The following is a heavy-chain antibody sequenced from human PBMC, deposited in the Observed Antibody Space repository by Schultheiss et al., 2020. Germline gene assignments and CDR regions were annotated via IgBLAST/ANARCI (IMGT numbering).Heavy chain of an antibody. CDR3: TTSRSGGYPY. CDR2: ISHSGDST. D-gene: IGHD1-26*01. V-gene: IGHV3-23*01. J-gene: IGHJ4*02. Sequence: GGSLRLSCAASGFTFSSYAMSWVRQAPGKGLEWVSAISHSGDSTFYADSVKGRFTISRHNSKNTLYLQMNSLKTEDTAVYYCTTSRSGGYPYWGQGTLVTVSS. CDR1: GFTFSSYA.